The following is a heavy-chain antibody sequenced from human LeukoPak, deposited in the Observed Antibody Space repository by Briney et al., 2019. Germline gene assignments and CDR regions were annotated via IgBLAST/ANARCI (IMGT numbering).Heavy chain of an antibody. CDR2: IYTSGST. D-gene: IGHD6-13*01. CDR1: GGSISSGSYY. V-gene: IGHV4-61*02. Sequence: SQTLSLTCTVSGGSISSGSYYWSWIRQPAEKGLEWIGRIYTSGSTNYNPSLKSRVTISVDTSKNQFSLKLSSVTAADTAVYYCAREGKQQLVRGFDYWGQGTLVTVSS. J-gene: IGHJ4*02. CDR3: AREGKQQLVRGFDY.